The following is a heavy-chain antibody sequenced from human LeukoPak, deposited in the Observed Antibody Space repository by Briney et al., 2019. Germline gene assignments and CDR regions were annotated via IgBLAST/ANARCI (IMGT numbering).Heavy chain of an antibody. CDR3: ARVVVGYYYMDV. CDR1: GFTFSSYS. CDR2: ISSSSSTI. D-gene: IGHD3-10*01. V-gene: IGHV3-48*01. J-gene: IGHJ6*03. Sequence: PGGSLRLSCAASGFTFSSYSMNWVRQAPGKGLEWVSYISSSSSTIYYADSVKGRFTISRDNAKNPLYLQMNSLRAEDTAVYYCARVVVGYYYMDVWGKGTTVTVSS.